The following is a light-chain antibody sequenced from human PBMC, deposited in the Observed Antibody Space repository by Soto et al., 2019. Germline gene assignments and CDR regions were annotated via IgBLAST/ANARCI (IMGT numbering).Light chain of an antibody. V-gene: IGKV1-5*01. CDR3: QQYDNYPLT. CDR2: DAS. CDR1: QSVRSW. Sequence: DIQMTQSPSTLSASVGDRVTITCRASQSVRSWLAWYQQKPGKAPKFLIYDASSLESGVPSRFSGSGSGTELTLTISSLQPDDFATYYCQQYDNYPLTFGGGTKVEI. J-gene: IGKJ4*01.